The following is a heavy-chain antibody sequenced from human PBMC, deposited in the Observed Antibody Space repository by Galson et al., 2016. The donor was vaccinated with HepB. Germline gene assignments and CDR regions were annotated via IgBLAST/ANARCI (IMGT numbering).Heavy chain of an antibody. CDR2: IEKDGSEE. J-gene: IGHJ4*02. CDR3: VAGAGWLPDY. D-gene: IGHD6-19*01. V-gene: IGHV3-7*03. Sequence: SLRLSCAVSGLTFNIQYMSWVRQAPGKGLEWVANIEKDGSEENYVDSVKGRFTISGDNAKNSAYLQMNNERAEDTAIYYCVAGAGWLPDYWGQGTLVSVSS. CDR1: GLTFNIQY.